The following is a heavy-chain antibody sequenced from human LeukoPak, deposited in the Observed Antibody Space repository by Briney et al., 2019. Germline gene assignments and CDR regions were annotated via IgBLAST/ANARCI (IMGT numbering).Heavy chain of an antibody. CDR2: ISTEGDST. Sequence: GGSLSLSSSPSGFTFSSYAMNWVRQAPGEGLEYVSGISTEGDSTFYADSVEGRFTICRDNSKNTLYVQMSSLRAEDTAVYYCVKAITHGALSGTFDYWGQGTLLTVSS. V-gene: IGHV3-64*03. CDR1: GFTFSSYA. D-gene: IGHD5-24*01. CDR3: VKAITHGALSGTFDY. J-gene: IGHJ4*02.